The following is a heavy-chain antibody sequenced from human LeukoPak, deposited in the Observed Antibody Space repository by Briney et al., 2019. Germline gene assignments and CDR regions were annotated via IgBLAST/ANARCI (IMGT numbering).Heavy chain of an antibody. V-gene: IGHV3-15*01. Sequence: PGGSLRLSCAASGFTFSNAWMSWVRQAPGKGLEWVGRIKSETDGGTTDYTGSVTGRFTISRGDSKNTLYLQMNSLKAEDTAVYYCTTDGNDWGQGTLVTVSS. J-gene: IGHJ4*02. CDR2: IKSETDGGTT. CDR1: GFTFSNAW. CDR3: TTDGND.